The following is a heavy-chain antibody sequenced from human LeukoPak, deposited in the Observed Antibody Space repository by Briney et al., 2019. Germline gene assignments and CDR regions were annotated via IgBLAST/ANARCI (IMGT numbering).Heavy chain of an antibody. CDR1: GGSVTDYY. J-gene: IGHJ6*03. CDR2: IYYTGT. D-gene: IGHD2-8*02. Sequence: SETLSLTCTVSGGSVTDYYWSWIRQSPGKGLEWIGYIYYTGTSYNPSLKSRVTISADTSKNQFSLKLISVTAADTAVYYCARGLLVYYYYYMDVWGKGTTVTVSS. V-gene: IGHV4-59*02. CDR3: ARGLLVYYYYYMDV.